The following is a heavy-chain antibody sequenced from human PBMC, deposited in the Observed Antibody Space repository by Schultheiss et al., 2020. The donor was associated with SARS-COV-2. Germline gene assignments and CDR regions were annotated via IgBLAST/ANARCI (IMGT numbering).Heavy chain of an antibody. J-gene: IGHJ2*01. Sequence: SETLSLTCTVSGGSISSYYWSWIRQPAGKGLEWIGSIYYSGSTYYNPSLKSRVTISVDTSKNQFSLKLSSVTAADTAVYYCARAGGYCGGDCFDLWGRGTLVTVSS. CDR2: IYYSGST. CDR1: GGSISSYY. V-gene: IGHV4-59*01. D-gene: IGHD2-21*02. CDR3: ARAGGYCGGDCFDL.